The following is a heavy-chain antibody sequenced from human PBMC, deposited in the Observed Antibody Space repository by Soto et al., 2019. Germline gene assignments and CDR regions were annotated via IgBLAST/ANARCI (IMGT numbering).Heavy chain of an antibody. CDR1: GYTFTSYY. Sequence: GASVKVSCKASGYTFTSYYMHWVRQAPGQGLEWMGIINPSGGSTSYAQKFQGRVTMTRDTSTSTVYMELSSLRSEDTAVYYCARAGYSGYVDYYYMDVWGKGTTVTVSS. CDR3: ARAGYSGYVDYYYMDV. J-gene: IGHJ6*03. CDR2: INPSGGST. V-gene: IGHV1-46*03. D-gene: IGHD5-12*01.